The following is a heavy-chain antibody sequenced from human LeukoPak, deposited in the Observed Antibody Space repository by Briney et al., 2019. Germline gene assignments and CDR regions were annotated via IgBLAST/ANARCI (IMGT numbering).Heavy chain of an antibody. CDR3: ASADGYNYWSDP. D-gene: IGHD5-12*01. Sequence: ASVKVSCKASGYTFTSYYMHWVRQAPGQGLEWMGIINPSGGSTSYAQKFQGRVTMTRDTSTSTVYMELSSLRSEDMAVYYCASADGYNYWSDPWGQGTLVTVSS. CDR1: GYTFTSYY. J-gene: IGHJ5*02. CDR2: INPSGGST. V-gene: IGHV1-46*01.